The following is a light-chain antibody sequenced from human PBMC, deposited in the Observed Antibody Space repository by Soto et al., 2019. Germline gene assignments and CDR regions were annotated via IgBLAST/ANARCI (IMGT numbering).Light chain of an antibody. CDR1: QSISSW. J-gene: IGKJ1*01. CDR2: DAS. V-gene: IGKV1-5*01. CDR3: QLYNSYSRT. Sequence: DIQMTQSPSTLSASVGDRVTITCRASQSISSWLAWYQQKPGKAPKLLIYDASSLEGGVPSRFSGSGSGTEFTLTISSLQPDDFATYYCQLYNSYSRTFGQGTKADIK.